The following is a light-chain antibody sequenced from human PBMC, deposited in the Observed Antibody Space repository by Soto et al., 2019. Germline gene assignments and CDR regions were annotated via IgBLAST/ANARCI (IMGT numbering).Light chain of an antibody. Sequence: QSVLTQPPSVSGSPGQSVAISCTGTSSDVGNSNGVSWYQQAPGTAPKLMIYDVTNRPSGVPDRFSGSKSGNTASLTISGLQAEDEADYYCSSYTSSSTYGFGAGTKVTVL. V-gene: IGLV2-18*02. CDR3: SSYTSSSTYG. CDR2: DVT. J-gene: IGLJ1*01. CDR1: SSDVGNSNG.